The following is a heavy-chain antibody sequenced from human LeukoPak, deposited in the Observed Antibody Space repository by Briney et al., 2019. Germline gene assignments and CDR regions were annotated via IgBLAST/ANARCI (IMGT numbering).Heavy chain of an antibody. Sequence: PGGSLSLFCAASGFTLRSYSMSWVRQAPWKGLEWVSSISSSSTDIYYADSVKGRFNISRDNAKNSLYLQMNSLRAEDTAVYYCARHWYSGSDYPFDYWGQGTLVTVS. D-gene: IGHD1-26*01. CDR2: ISSSSTDI. CDR1: GFTLRSYS. V-gene: IGHV3-21*01. CDR3: ARHWYSGSDYPFDY. J-gene: IGHJ4*02.